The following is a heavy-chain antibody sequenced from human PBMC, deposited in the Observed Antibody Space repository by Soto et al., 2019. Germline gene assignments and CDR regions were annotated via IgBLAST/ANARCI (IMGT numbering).Heavy chain of an antibody. V-gene: IGHV1-3*01. D-gene: IGHD4-17*01. CDR2: INAGNGNT. CDR1: GFTFASYV. CDR3: ARDPYDYGDHDDYFDY. J-gene: IGHJ4*02. Sequence: ASVKVSCKTSGFTFASYVMHWVRQASGQRLEWMGWINAGNGNTKYSQKFQGGVTITRDTSASTVYMELSSLRPEDTAVYYCARDPYDYGDHDDYFDYWGQGTLVTVSS.